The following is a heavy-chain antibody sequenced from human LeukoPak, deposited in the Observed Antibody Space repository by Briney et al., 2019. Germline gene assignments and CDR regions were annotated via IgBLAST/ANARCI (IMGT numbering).Heavy chain of an antibody. J-gene: IGHJ5*02. CDR1: GGSISSYY. CDR3: ARALWSNWFDP. V-gene: IGHV4-59*01. D-gene: IGHD5-18*01. Sequence: SGTLSLTCTVSGGSISSYYWSWIRQPPGKGLEWIGYIYYSGSTNYNPSLKSRVTISVDTSKNQFSLKLSSVTAGDTAVYYCARALWSNWFDPWGQGTLVTVSS. CDR2: IYYSGST.